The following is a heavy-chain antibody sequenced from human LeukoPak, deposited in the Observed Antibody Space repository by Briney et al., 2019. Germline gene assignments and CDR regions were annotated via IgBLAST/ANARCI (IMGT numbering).Heavy chain of an antibody. CDR2: IYYSGST. CDR1: GGSISSYY. J-gene: IGHJ4*02. V-gene: IGHV4-59*06. CDR3: ARAPQGSWYLFDY. D-gene: IGHD6-13*01. Sequence: SETLSLTCTVSGGSISSYYWSWIRQPPGKGLEWIGYIYYSGSTYYNPSLKSRVTISVDTSKNQFSLKLSSVTAADTAVYYCARAPQGSWYLFDYWGQGTLVTVSS.